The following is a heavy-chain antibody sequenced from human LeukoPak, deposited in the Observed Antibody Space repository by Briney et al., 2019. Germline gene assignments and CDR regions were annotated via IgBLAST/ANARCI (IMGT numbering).Heavy chain of an antibody. J-gene: IGHJ4*02. Sequence: GGSLRLSCAASGFTFSSYAMSWVRQAPGKGLEWVSAISGSGGSTYYADSVKGRFTISRDNSKNTLYLQMNSLRAENTAVYYCAKGNTMIVVVSDYWGQGTLVTVSS. D-gene: IGHD3-22*01. CDR3: AKGNTMIVVVSDY. CDR1: GFTFSSYA. V-gene: IGHV3-23*01. CDR2: ISGSGGST.